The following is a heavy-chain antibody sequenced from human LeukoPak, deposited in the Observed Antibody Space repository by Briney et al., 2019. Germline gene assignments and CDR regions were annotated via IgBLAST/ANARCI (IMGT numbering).Heavy chain of an antibody. Sequence: GESLQISCQGSGYSFTSYWIGWVRQMPGKGLEWMGIIYPGDSDTRYSPSFQGQVTISADKSISTAYLQWSSLKASDTAMYYCARTLNSKGNASDIWGQGTMVTVSS. CDR3: ARTLNSKGNASDI. CDR1: GYSFTSYW. V-gene: IGHV5-51*01. CDR2: IYPGDSDT. J-gene: IGHJ3*02. D-gene: IGHD4-11*01.